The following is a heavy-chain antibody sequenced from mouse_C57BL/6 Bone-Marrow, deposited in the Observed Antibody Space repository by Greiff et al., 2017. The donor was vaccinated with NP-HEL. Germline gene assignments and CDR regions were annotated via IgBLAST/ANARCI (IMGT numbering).Heavy chain of an antibody. CDR2: INPSSGYT. Sequence: QVHVKQSGAELAKPGASVKLSCKASGYTFTSYWMHWVKQRPGQGLEWIGYINPSSGYTKYNQKFKDKATLTADKSSSTAYMQLSSLTYEDSAVYYCARETDWYFDVWGTGTTVTVSS. CDR1: GYTFTSYW. J-gene: IGHJ1*03. V-gene: IGHV1-7*01. CDR3: ARETDWYFDV.